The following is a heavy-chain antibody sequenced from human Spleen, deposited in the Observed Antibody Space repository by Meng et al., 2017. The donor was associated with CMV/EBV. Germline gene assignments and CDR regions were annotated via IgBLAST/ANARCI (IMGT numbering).Heavy chain of an antibody. D-gene: IGHD2-15*01. CDR2: IHHSEGT. CDR3: ARLAIAASNSDY. J-gene: IGHJ4*02. CDR1: GGSLTDYY. V-gene: IGHV4-34*01. Sequence: GSLRLSCGVYGGSLTDYYWTWIRQPPGKGLEWIGEIHHSEGTNYNPSLKSRVTISVDTSKNQFSLKLSSVTAADTAVYYCARLAIAASNSDYWGQGTLVTVSS.